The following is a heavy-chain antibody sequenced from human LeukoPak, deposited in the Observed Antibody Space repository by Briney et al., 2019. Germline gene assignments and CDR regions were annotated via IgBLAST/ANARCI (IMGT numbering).Heavy chain of an antibody. V-gene: IGHV4-39*07. Sequence: PSETLSLTCTVSGGSISSGSYYWSWIRQPPGKGLEWIGEINHSGSTNYNPSLKSRVTISVDTSKNQFSLKLSSVTAADTAVYYCARAVRSQYYLGYWGQGTLVTVSS. D-gene: IGHD1-1*01. CDR2: INHSGST. CDR1: GGSISSGSYY. J-gene: IGHJ4*02. CDR3: ARAVRSQYYLGY.